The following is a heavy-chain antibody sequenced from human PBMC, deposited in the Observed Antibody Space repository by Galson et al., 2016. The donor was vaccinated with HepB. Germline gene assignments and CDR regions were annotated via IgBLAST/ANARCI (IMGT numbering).Heavy chain of an antibody. CDR2: IYWDNNK. Sequence: PALVKPTQTLTLTCTFSGFSLSTRRVGVGWIRQSPGKALEWLTVIYWDNNKRYSPSLKSRLTITKDTSKNQVVITMTNMEPVDTATYYCDQKGPPRLDDDHRPWNFDPWGQATLVTVSS. V-gene: IGHV2-5*02. CDR3: DQKGPPRLDDDHRPWNFDP. J-gene: IGHJ5*02. D-gene: IGHD1-1*01. CDR1: GFSLSTRRVG.